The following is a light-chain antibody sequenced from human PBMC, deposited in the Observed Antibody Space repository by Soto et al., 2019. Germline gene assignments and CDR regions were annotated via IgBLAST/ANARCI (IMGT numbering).Light chain of an antibody. V-gene: IGLV2-14*01. CDR3: RSYTSSSSLYV. CDR1: SSDVGGYNY. Sequence: QSVVTQPASVSGSPGQSITISCNGTSSDVGGYNYVSWYQQHPGKAPKLMIYDVRNRPSGVSNRFSGSKSGNTASLTISGLQAEDEADYYCRSYTSSSSLYVLGTGTKLTVL. J-gene: IGLJ1*01. CDR2: DVR.